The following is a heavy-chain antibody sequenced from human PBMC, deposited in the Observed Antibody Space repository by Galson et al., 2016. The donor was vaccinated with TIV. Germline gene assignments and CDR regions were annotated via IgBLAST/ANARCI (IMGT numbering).Heavy chain of an antibody. CDR1: GITFSSYT. V-gene: IGHV3-21*01. CDR2: FSSTGAYI. D-gene: IGHD5-24*01. J-gene: IGHJ4*02. CDR3: ARVRDGYNYYFDS. Sequence: SLRLSCAASGITFSSYTMNWLRQVPGKGLEWVSSFSSTGAYIYYADSVKGRFTISRDNAENSLYLQMNSLRAEDTAVYYCARVRDGYNYYFDSWGQGTRVTVSS.